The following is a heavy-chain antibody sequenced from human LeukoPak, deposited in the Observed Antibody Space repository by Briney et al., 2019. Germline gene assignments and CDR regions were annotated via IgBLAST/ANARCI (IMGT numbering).Heavy chain of an antibody. J-gene: IGHJ4*02. CDR3: AREVGSYVDVFFDY. Sequence: SETLSLTCTVSGGSISSSSYYWGWIRQPPGKGLEWIGSIYYTGSTYYNPSLKSRVTISVDTSKNQFSLKLSSVTAADTAVYYCAREVGSYVDVFFDYWGQGTLVTVSS. V-gene: IGHV4-39*07. CDR1: GGSISSSSYY. CDR2: IYYTGST. D-gene: IGHD1-26*01.